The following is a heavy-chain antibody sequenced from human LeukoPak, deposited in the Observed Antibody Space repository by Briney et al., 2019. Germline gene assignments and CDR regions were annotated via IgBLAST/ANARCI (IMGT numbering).Heavy chain of an antibody. CDR1: GYTFTGDN. J-gene: IGHJ6*03. V-gene: IGHV1-2*02. Sequence: GASVKVSCKASGYTFTGDNMHWVRQAPGQGLECMGCINPNIGGTNYAQKFQGRVTMTRDTSISTAYMELSRLRSDDTAVYYCARDPGIVVVPAAIYYYYYMDVWGKGTTVTVSS. CDR2: INPNIGGT. D-gene: IGHD2-2*01. CDR3: ARDPGIVVVPAAIYYYYYMDV.